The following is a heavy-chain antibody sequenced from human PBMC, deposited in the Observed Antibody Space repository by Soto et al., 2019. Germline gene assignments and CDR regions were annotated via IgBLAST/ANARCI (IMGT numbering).Heavy chain of an antibody. CDR2: INSDGSVS. CDR3: ARGDCVGGSCYSLAGFFYYYMDV. D-gene: IGHD2-15*01. Sequence: EVKLVESGGGLVQPGGSLRLSCAASGFTFSNYWMYWVRQAPGQGLVWVSRINSDGSVSSYADSVKGRLTISRDNVKNTLYLQMNSLRVEDTAVYYCARGDCVGGSCYSLAGFFYYYMDVWSKGTTVTVFS. V-gene: IGHV3-74*01. J-gene: IGHJ6*03. CDR1: GFTFSNYW.